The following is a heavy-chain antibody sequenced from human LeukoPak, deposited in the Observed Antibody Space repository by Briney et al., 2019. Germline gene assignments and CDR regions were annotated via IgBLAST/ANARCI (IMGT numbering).Heavy chain of an antibody. J-gene: IGHJ4*02. D-gene: IGHD1-26*01. CDR3: ARDLSGSYNNY. CDR1: GYTFNLHY. Sequence: ASVKVSCKASGYTFNLHYMHWVRQAPGQGLEWMGCINPNSGGTNYAQKFQGRVTMTRDTSISTAYMELSRLRSDDTAVYYCARDLSGSYNNYWGQGTLVTVSS. V-gene: IGHV1-2*02. CDR2: INPNSGGT.